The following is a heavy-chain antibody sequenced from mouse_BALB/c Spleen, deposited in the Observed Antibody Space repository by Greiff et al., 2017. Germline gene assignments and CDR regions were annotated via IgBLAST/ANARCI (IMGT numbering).Heavy chain of an antibody. CDR3: ARRGGLLRSSFYAMDY. CDR1: GYTFTSYV. Sequence: VQLKQSGPELVKPGASVKMSCKASGYTFTSYVMHWVKQKPGQGLEWIGYINPYNDGTKYNEKFKGKATLTSDKSSSTAYMELSSLTSEDSAVYYCARRGGLLRSSFYAMDYWGQGTTLTVSS. V-gene: IGHV1-14*01. J-gene: IGHJ2*01. D-gene: IGHD1-1*01. CDR2: INPYNDGT.